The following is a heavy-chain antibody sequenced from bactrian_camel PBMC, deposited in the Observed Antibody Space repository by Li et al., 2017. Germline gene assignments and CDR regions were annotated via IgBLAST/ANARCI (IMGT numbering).Heavy chain of an antibody. Sequence: VQLVESGGGSVQPGGSLRLSCDASGYTYSSNCMGWFRQAPGKEREGVAFVYFGGGRTYYADSVKGRFTISQEKGKNTVYLQMNSLKPEDTAVYYCAAYTYRCGPGSWYRDGAYNYRGQGTQVTVS. CDR1: GYTYSSNC. D-gene: IGHD1*01. V-gene: IGHV3S40*01. CDR3: AAYTYRCGPGSWYRDGAYNY. CDR2: VYFGGGRT. J-gene: IGHJ4*01.